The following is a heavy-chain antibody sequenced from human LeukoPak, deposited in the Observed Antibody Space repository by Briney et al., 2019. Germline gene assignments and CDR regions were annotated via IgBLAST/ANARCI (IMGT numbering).Heavy chain of an antibody. CDR1: GGSFSGYC. CDR3: ARGLWAPRFDC. J-gene: IGHJ4*02. V-gene: IGHV4-34*01. CDR2: INHSGST. D-gene: IGHD1-26*01. Sequence: SETLSLTCAVYGGSFSGYCWSWIRQPPGKGLEWIGEINHSGSTNYNPSLKSRVTISVDTSKNQFSLKLSSVTAADTAVYFCARGLWAPRFDCWGQGTLVTVSS.